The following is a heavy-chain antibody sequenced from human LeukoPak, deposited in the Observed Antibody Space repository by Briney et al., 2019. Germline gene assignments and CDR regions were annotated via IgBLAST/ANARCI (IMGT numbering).Heavy chain of an antibody. D-gene: IGHD6-13*01. Sequence: SETLSLTCTVSGGSVSSGSYYWSWIRQPPGKGLEWIGYIYYSGSTNYNPSLKSRVTISVDTSKNQFSLKLSSVTAADTAVYYCARMGMAAGAYYFDYWGQGTLVTVSS. CDR1: GGSVSSGSYY. CDR3: ARMGMAAGAYYFDY. J-gene: IGHJ4*02. V-gene: IGHV4-61*01. CDR2: IYYSGST.